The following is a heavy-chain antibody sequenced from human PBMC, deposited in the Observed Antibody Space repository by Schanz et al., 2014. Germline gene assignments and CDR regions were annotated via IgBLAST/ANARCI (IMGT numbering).Heavy chain of an antibody. J-gene: IGHJ6*02. CDR1: TYTFSTYY. CDR3: ATEAIRQTYNYYGMDV. Sequence: QVHLVQSGSEVKKPGASVKVSCKASTYTFSTYYIHWVRQAPGQGLEWMGVINPSGGSTNYAQKFQGRVRMTRDTSTSTVYMELSSLRSEDTAVFYCATEAIRQTYNYYGMDVWGQGTTVTVSS. D-gene: IGHD3-3*01. V-gene: IGHV1-46*01. CDR2: INPSGGST.